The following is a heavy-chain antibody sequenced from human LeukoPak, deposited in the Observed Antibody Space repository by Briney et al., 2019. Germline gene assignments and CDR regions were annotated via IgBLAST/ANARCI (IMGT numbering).Heavy chain of an antibody. V-gene: IGHV1-69*01. Sequence: SVKVSCKTSGGTFSNYSISWVRQAPGQGLEWMGGIIPIFGTANYAQKFQGRVTITADESTSTAYMELSSLRSEDTAVYYCASPSTGIAAAGMDYYGMDVWGQGTTVTVSS. CDR1: GGTFSNYS. J-gene: IGHJ6*02. D-gene: IGHD6-13*01. CDR2: IIPIFGTA. CDR3: ASPSTGIAAAGMDYYGMDV.